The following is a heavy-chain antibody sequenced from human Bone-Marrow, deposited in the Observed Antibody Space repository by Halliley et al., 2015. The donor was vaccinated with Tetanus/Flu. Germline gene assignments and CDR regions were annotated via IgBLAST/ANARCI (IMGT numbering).Heavy chain of an antibody. CDR1: GYSISIGYF. CDR2: IDHSGGA. CDR3: ARGVSGDGTLDY. Sequence: TLSLTCAVSGYSISIGYFWGWIRRPPGQGLEWIGSIDHSGGAYYNPALKSRVTISVDTSKNQFSLKPSSVTAADTAVYYCARGVSGDGTLDYWGQGTPVTVSS. J-gene: IGHJ4*02. V-gene: IGHV4-38-2*01. D-gene: IGHD2-8*01.